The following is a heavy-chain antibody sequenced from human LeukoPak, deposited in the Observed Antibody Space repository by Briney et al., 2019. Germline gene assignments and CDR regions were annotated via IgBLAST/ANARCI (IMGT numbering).Heavy chain of an antibody. J-gene: IGHJ4*02. V-gene: IGHV1-69*13. D-gene: IGHD1-26*01. Sequence: SVKVSCKASRGTFSSYAISWVRQAPGQGLEWMGRIIPIFGTANYGQKFQGRLTITPDEPTGTAYVELSSLRSEDTAVYYCARVGVGATSPFGYWGQGNLVTVSS. CDR1: RGTFSSYA. CDR3: ARVGVGATSPFGY. CDR2: IIPIFGTA.